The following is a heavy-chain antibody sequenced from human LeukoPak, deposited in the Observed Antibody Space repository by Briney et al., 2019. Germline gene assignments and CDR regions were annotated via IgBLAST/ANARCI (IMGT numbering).Heavy chain of an antibody. D-gene: IGHD5-18*01. V-gene: IGHV1-8*01. J-gene: IGHJ4*02. CDR3: ARVGYSYGYGYYFDY. CDR1: GYTFTTYD. Sequence: GASVKVSCKASGYTFTTYDFNWLRQATGQGLEWMGWMNPTSGNTGYAQNFQGRVTMTRDTSTSTVYMELSSLRSEDTAVYYCARVGYSYGYGYYFDYWGQGTLVTVSS. CDR2: MNPTSGNT.